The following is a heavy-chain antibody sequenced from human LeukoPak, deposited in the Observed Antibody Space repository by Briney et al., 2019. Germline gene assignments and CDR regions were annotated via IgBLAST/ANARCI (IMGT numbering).Heavy chain of an antibody. J-gene: IGHJ3*02. V-gene: IGHV4-39*02. D-gene: IGHD6-13*01. CDR3: ARDLYSSRTNDAFVI. Sequence: SETLSLTCAVSGASITSSNYYWGWVRQSPGKGLEWIGNIYSSGNTYYNASLKSRVTMYIDTSKNQFFLKLSSVTAADTAMYYCARDLYSSRTNDAFVIWGQGTMVTVSS. CDR2: IYSSGNT. CDR1: GASITSSNYY.